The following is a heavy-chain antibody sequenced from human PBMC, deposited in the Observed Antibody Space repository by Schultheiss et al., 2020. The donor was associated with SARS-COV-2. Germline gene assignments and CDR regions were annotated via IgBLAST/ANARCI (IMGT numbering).Heavy chain of an antibody. D-gene: IGHD6-13*01. CDR3: TRVAAAGNYYYYGMDV. J-gene: IGHJ6*02. CDR2: IRSKANSYAT. CDR1: GFTFSSYW. V-gene: IGHV3-73*01. Sequence: GGSLRLSCAASGFTFSSYWMSWVRQASGKGLEWVGRIRSKANSYATAYAASVKGRFTISRDDSKNTAYLQMNSLKTEDTAVYYCTRVAAAGNYYYYGMDVWGQGTTVTVSS.